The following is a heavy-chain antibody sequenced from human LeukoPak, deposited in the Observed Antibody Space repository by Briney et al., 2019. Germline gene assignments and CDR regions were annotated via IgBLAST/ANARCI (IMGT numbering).Heavy chain of an antibody. V-gene: IGHV1-18*01. D-gene: IGHD3-22*01. J-gene: IGHJ4*02. Sequence: ASVKVSCKASGYTFTSYGISWVRRAPGQGLGWMGWISAYNGNTNYAQKLQGRVTMTTDTSTSTAYMELRSLRSDDTAVYYCARVKTLLTYYYDSSGYYLDYWGRGTLVTVSS. CDR2: ISAYNGNT. CDR3: ARVKTLLTYYYDSSGYYLDY. CDR1: GYTFTSYG.